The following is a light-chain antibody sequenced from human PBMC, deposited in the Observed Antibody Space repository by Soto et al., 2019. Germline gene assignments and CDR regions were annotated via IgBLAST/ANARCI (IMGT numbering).Light chain of an antibody. V-gene: IGLV2-11*01. Sequence: QSVLTQPRSVSGSPGESVTISCTGTSSDIGAYNYVFWYRQYPGKSPKLMIYDVYKRPSGVPDRFSGSKSANTASLTISGLQTEDEADYHCCSNAGSRSLVFGGGTKVTAL. CDR2: DVY. CDR3: CSNAGSRSLV. CDR1: SSDIGAYNY. J-gene: IGLJ3*02.